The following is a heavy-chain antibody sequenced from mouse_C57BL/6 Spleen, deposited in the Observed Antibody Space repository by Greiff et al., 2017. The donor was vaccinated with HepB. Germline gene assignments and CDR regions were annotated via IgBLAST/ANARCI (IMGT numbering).Heavy chain of an antibody. CDR3: ARGNSNAWFAY. CDR1: GYTFTSYW. Sequence: QVQLQQSGAELAKPGASVKLSCKASGYTFTSYWMHWVKQRPGQGLEWIGYINPSSGYTKYNQKFKGKATLTADKSSSTAYMQLSSLTYEDSAVYYCARGNSNAWFAYWGQGTLVTVSA. CDR2: INPSSGYT. V-gene: IGHV1-7*01. D-gene: IGHD2-5*01. J-gene: IGHJ3*01.